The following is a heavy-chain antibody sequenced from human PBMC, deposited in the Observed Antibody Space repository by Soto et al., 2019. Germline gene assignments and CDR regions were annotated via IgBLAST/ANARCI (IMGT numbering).Heavy chain of an antibody. CDR3: ARDPETTVRPLYY. J-gene: IGHJ4*02. CDR1: GFTFSSYW. V-gene: IGHV3-7*01. D-gene: IGHD4-4*01. Sequence: GGSLRLSCAASGFTFSSYWMSWVRQAPGKGLEWVANIKQDGSEKYYVDSVKGRFTISRDNAKNSLYLQMNSLRAEDTAVYYCARDPETTVRPLYYWGQGTLVTVSS. CDR2: IKQDGSEK.